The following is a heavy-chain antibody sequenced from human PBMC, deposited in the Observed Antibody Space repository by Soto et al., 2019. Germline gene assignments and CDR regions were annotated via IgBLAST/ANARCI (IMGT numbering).Heavy chain of an antibody. D-gene: IGHD1-26*01. V-gene: IGHV1-8*01. CDR1: GYSFTSLD. CDR3: ARGASAGVAY. CDR2: MEPSTGRT. J-gene: IGHJ4*02. Sequence: ASVKVSCKASGYSFTSLDINWVRQTAGQGLEWMGWMEPSTGRTGYAQKFQGRVTMTRDTSINTAYMELTTLTSDDTAFYYCARGASAGVAYWGQGTLLTASS.